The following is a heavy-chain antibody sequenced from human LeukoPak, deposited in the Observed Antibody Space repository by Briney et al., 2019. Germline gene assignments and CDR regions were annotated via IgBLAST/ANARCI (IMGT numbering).Heavy chain of an antibody. CDR3: ARANGNWYYDL. J-gene: IGHJ2*01. D-gene: IGHD4/OR15-4a*01. CDR2: IYDSGSP. CDR1: GASISSGGYY. Sequence: PSETLSLTCTVSGASISSGGYYWSWIRRHPGKGLELIGHIYDSGSPYKNPSLKSRLSISGDTSKNQFSLKLTSVTAADTAVYYCARANGNWYYDLWGRGTLVTVSS. V-gene: IGHV4-31*03.